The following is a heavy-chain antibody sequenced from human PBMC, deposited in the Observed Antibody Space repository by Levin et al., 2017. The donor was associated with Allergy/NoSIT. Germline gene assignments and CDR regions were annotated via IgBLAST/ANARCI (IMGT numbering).Heavy chain of an antibody. CDR2: IVVGSGNT. V-gene: IGHV1-58*01. CDR3: AALYSSSSVAGIDY. D-gene: IGHD6-6*01. CDR1: GFTFTSSA. Sequence: SVKVSCKASGFTFTSSAVQWVRQARGQRLEWIGWIVVGSGNTNYAQKFQERVTITRDMSTSTAYMELSSLRSEDTAVYYCAALYSSSSVAGIDYWGQGTLVTVSS. J-gene: IGHJ4*02.